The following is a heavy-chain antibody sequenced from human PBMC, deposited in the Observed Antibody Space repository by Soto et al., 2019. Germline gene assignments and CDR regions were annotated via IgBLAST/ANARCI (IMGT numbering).Heavy chain of an antibody. CDR1: GGSISSSRSY. Sequence: PSETLSLTCTVSGGSISSSRSYWGWIRQPPGKGLERIGSIYYSGSTYYSPSLKSRVTISVDTSKNQFSLKLSSVTAADTAVYYCAKPSGSYLYYFDYWGQGTLVTVSS. J-gene: IGHJ4*02. V-gene: IGHV4-39*01. CDR2: IYYSGST. CDR3: AKPSGSYLYYFDY. D-gene: IGHD1-26*01.